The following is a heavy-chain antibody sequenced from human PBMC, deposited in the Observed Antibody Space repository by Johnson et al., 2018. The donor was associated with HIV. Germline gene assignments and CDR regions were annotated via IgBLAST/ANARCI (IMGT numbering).Heavy chain of an antibody. CDR3: ARDSYDISGQQHDAFDI. CDR2: ISNSGSSV. Sequence: QVQLVESGGGLVKPGGSLRLSCAASGLTFNDYYMSWIRQAPGKGLEWVSYISNSGSSVYYADSVKGRFTISRDNAKNSLYLQMNSLRAEDTAVYYCARDSYDISGQQHDAFDIWGQGTMVTVSS. V-gene: IGHV3-11*04. J-gene: IGHJ3*02. D-gene: IGHD3-22*01. CDR1: GLTFNDYY.